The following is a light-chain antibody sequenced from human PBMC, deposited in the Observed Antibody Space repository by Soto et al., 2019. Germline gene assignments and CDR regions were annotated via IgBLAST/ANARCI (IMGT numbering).Light chain of an antibody. J-gene: IGKJ5*01. CDR2: DTS. Sequence: EIVLTQSPATLSLSPGERATLSCRASQTIRGLLAWYQHRPGQAPRLLIYDTSNRATGIPARFSGSGSGTDFTLTISSLEPADSAIYYCQQRNIWPPVTFGQGTRLEIK. CDR3: QQRNIWPPVT. CDR1: QTIRGL. V-gene: IGKV3-11*01.